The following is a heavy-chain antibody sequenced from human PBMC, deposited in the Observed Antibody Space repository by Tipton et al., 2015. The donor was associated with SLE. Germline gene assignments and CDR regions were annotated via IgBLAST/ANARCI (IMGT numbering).Heavy chain of an antibody. CDR1: GGSISSGDYY. D-gene: IGHD3-3*01. Sequence: TLSLTCTVSGGSISSGDYYWTWIRQHPGKGLEWIGHIYYSGSTYYNPSLKSRVTISVDTSKDQFSLKLSSVTAADTAVYYCARHGAYYDFWSGPNGAFDIWGQGTMVTVSS. J-gene: IGHJ3*02. V-gene: IGHV4-31*03. CDR2: IYYSGST. CDR3: ARHGAYYDFWSGPNGAFDI.